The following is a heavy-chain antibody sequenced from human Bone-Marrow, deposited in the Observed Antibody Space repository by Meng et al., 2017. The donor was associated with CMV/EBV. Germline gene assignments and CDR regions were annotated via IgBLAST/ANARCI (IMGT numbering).Heavy chain of an antibody. V-gene: IGHV3-7*01. CDR1: GFTFSNYW. CDR3: ARNIRGITIFGVVTHFDY. CDR2: IQQDGSEK. Sequence: GGSLRLSCAASGFTFSNYWMSWVRQAPGKGLEWVANIQQDGSEKYYVDSVKGRFTISRDNAKNSLYPQMNSLRAEDTAVYYCARNIRGITIFGVVTHFDYWGQGTLVTVSS. J-gene: IGHJ4*02. D-gene: IGHD3-3*01.